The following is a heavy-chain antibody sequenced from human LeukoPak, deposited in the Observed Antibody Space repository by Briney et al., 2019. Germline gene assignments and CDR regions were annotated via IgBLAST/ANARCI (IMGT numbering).Heavy chain of an antibody. J-gene: IGHJ5*02. CDR2: IHSNGNT. Sequence: PSETLSLTCAVSGGSITSTTYYWGWIRQPPGKGLEWIGRIHSNGNTYYNPSLESRVTISVDTSKNQFSLKLSSVTAADTAVYYCARVRGVGLRGVIPNWFDPWGQGTLVTVSS. D-gene: IGHD3-10*01. CDR1: GGSITSTTYY. CDR3: ARVRGVGLRGVIPNWFDP. V-gene: IGHV4-39*07.